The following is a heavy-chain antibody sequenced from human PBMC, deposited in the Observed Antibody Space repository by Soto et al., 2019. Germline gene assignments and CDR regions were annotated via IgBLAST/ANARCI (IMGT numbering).Heavy chain of an antibody. D-gene: IGHD6-13*01. CDR2: ISAYNGNT. J-gene: IGHJ6*02. CDR3: AREQPPGHFYFGMDV. Sequence: QVQLVQSGAEVKEPGASVKVSCKASGYTFATYGTSWVRQAPGQGLEWMGWISAYNGNTNYAEKLQGRLTMTTDTSTTTAYMELRSLRSDDTAVYYCAREQPPGHFYFGMDVWGQGTTVTVSS. V-gene: IGHV1-18*01. CDR1: GYTFATYG.